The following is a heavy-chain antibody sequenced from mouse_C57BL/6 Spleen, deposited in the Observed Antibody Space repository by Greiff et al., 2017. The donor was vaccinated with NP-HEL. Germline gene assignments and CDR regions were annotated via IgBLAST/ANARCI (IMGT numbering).Heavy chain of an antibody. CDR2: INPSTGGT. Sequence: VQLQQSGPELVKPGASVKISCKASGYSFTGYYMNWVKQSPEKSLEWIGEINPSTGGTTYNQKFKAKATLTVDKSSSTAYMQLKSLTSEDSAVYYCASYGSSPFAYWGQGTLVTVSA. J-gene: IGHJ3*01. D-gene: IGHD1-1*01. CDR1: GYSFTGYY. V-gene: IGHV1-42*01. CDR3: ASYGSSPFAY.